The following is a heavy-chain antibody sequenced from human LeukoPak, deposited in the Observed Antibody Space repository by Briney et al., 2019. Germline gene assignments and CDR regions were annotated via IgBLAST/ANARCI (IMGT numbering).Heavy chain of an antibody. D-gene: IGHD4-17*01. J-gene: IGHJ2*01. CDR3: ARHVSVTPWFFDL. V-gene: IGHV4-59*08. CDR1: GGSMSGQF. CDR2: VHSSGST. Sequence: SETLSLTRTFSGGSMSGQFWSWFRQPPGKGLEWIGYVHSSGSTNYNPSLKSRVTISIDTSKNQFSLNLSSVTAADTALYYCARHVSVTPWFFDLWGRGTLVTVSS.